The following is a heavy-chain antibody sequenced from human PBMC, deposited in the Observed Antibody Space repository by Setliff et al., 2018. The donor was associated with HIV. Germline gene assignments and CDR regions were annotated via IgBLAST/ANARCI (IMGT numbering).Heavy chain of an antibody. Sequence: SETLSLTCAVYDGSFSAYFWSWIRQPPGKGLEWIGEINHSGSTNYNPSLKSRVSISLDTSKNQFSLKLSSVTAADTAVYYCARGPLGSAPRYWRAFDIRGQGTMVTVSS. CDR3: ARGPLGSAPRYWRAFDI. J-gene: IGHJ3*02. CDR2: INHSGST. D-gene: IGHD2-15*01. CDR1: DGSFSAYF. V-gene: IGHV4-34*01.